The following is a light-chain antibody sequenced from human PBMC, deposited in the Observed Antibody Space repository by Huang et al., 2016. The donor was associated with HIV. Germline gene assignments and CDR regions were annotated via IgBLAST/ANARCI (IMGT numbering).Light chain of an antibody. Sequence: EIVLTQSPGTLSLSPGERATLSCRASQTISSTYLSWYQQKPGPAPRLLVYAASSRASGIPDRFSGSGSGTDFTLTIYRLEPEDFAVYYCQQYDTSPPALTFGGGTKVEIK. CDR3: QQYDTSPPALT. CDR2: AAS. CDR1: QTISSTY. V-gene: IGKV3-20*01. J-gene: IGKJ4*01.